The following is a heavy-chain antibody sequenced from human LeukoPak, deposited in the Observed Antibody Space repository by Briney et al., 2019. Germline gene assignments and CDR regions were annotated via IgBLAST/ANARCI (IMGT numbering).Heavy chain of an antibody. CDR1: GGSISSYY. CDR3: ARALGDSSSHFDY. J-gene: IGHJ4*02. Sequence: PSETLSLTCTVSGGSISSYYWSWIRQPPGKGLEWIGYIYYSGSTNYNPSLKSRVTISVDTSKNQFSLKLSSVTAADTAVYYCARALGDSSSHFDYWGQGTLVTVSS. V-gene: IGHV4-59*01. D-gene: IGHD6-13*01. CDR2: IYYSGST.